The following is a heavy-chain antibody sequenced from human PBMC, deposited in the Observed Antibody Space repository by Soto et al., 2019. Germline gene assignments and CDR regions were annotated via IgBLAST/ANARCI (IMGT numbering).Heavy chain of an antibody. V-gene: IGHV3-48*01. D-gene: IGHD6-25*01. CDR2: ISSGSSTI. Sequence: EVQLVESGGGLVQPGGSLRLSCVASGFTFSDYSINWVRQAPGKGLEWLAYISSGSSTIYHADSVKGRFTISRDNAKNSVYLNMNSVGAADTAVYTRPGVGYSSGWSDYWGQGTLVTVSS. J-gene: IGHJ4*02. CDR3: PGVGYSSGWSDY. CDR1: GFTFSDYS.